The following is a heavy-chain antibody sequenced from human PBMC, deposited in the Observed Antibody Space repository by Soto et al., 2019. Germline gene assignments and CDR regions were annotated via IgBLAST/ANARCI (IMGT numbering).Heavy chain of an antibody. J-gene: IGHJ4*02. V-gene: IGHV3-33*01. D-gene: IGHD3-3*01. Sequence: QVQLVESGGGVVQPGRSLRLSCAASGFTFSSYGMHWVRQAPGKGLEWVAVIWYDGSNKYYADSVKGRFTISRDNSKNTLYLQINSLRAEDTAVYYCARMYYDFWSGYFSFGIFDYWGQGTLVTVSS. CDR3: ARMYYDFWSGYFSFGIFDY. CDR2: IWYDGSNK. CDR1: GFTFSSYG.